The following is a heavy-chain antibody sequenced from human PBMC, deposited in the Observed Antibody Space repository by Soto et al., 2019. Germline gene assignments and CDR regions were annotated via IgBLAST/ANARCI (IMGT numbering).Heavy chain of an antibody. J-gene: IGHJ4*02. CDR3: VRARPDCSSTSCYSVRRRFDY. V-gene: IGHV4-31*03. CDR1: GGSISSGGYY. Sequence: TLSLSCTVSGGSISSGGYYWSWIRQHPGKGLEWIGYIYYSGSTYYNPSLKSRVTISVDTSKNQFSLKLSSVTAADTAVYYCVRARPDCSSTSCYSVRRRFDYWGQGTLVTVSS. D-gene: IGHD2-2*01. CDR2: IYYSGST.